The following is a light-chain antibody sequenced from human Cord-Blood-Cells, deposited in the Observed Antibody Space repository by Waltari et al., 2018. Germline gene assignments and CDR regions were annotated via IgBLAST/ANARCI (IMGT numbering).Light chain of an antibody. J-gene: IGKJ1*01. CDR2: DAS. Sequence: EIVLTQSPDTLSLSLGERATLSCRASQSVSSYLAWYQQKPGQAPRLLIYDASNRATGIPARFSGSGSGTDFTLTISSLEPEDFAVYYCQQRSNWPWTFGQGTKVEIK. CDR3: QQRSNWPWT. CDR1: QSVSSY. V-gene: IGKV3-11*01.